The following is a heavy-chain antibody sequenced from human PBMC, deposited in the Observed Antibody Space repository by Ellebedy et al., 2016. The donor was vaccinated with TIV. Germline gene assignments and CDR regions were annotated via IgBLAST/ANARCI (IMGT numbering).Heavy chain of an antibody. CDR3: ARHSGSSSWYVYYFDY. D-gene: IGHD6-13*01. Sequence: SETLSLTCTVSGGSISSSRYYWGWIRQPPGKGLEWIGSIYYSGSTYYNPSLKSRVTISVDTSKNQFSLKLSSVTAADTAVYYCARHSGSSSWYVYYFDYWGQGTLVTVSS. CDR2: IYYSGST. J-gene: IGHJ4*02. V-gene: IGHV4-39*01. CDR1: GGSISSSRYY.